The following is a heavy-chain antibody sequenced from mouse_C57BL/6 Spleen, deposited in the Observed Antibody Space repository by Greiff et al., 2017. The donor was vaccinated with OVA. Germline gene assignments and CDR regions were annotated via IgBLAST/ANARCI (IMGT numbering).Heavy chain of an antibody. CDR2: ISSGSSTI. Sequence: EVQLVESGGGLVKPGGSLKLSCAASGFTFSDYGMHWVRQAPEKGLEWVAYISSGSSTIYYADTVKGRFTISRDNAKNTLFLQMTSLRSEDTAMYYCARVPLTTVVATDFDYWGQGTTLTVSS. CDR3: ARVPLTTVVATDFDY. D-gene: IGHD1-1*01. J-gene: IGHJ2*01. V-gene: IGHV5-17*01. CDR1: GFTFSDYG.